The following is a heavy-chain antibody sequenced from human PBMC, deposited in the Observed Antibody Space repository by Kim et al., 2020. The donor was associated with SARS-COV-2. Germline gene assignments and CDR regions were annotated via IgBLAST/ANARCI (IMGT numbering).Heavy chain of an antibody. J-gene: IGHJ5*02. V-gene: IGHV1-24*01. CDR1: GYTLIELS. D-gene: IGHD3-10*01. CDR2: FDPEDGET. CDR3: ATGPPITMVRGVPYGWFDP. Sequence: ASVKVSCKVSGYTLIELSMHWVRQAPGKGLEWMGGFDPEDGETIYAQKFQGRVTMTEDTSTDTAYMELSSLRSEDMAVYYCATGPPITMVRGVPYGWFDPWGQGTLVTVSS.